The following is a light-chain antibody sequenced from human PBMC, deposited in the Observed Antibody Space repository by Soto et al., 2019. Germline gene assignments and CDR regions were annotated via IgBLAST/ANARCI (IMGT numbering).Light chain of an antibody. J-gene: IGKJ1*01. CDR1: QDIGKD. CDR2: VAS. V-gene: IGKV1-6*01. Sequence: AIQMTQSPLSLSASVGDRVTITCRASQDIGKDLGWYQQKPGEAPELLISVASTLESGVPSRFSGSGSGTDFSLTISSLQPEDFATYYCLQDYNYPRTLGQGT. CDR3: LQDYNYPRT.